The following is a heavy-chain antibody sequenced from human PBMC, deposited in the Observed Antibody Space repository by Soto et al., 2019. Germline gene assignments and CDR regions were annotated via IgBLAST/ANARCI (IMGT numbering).Heavy chain of an antibody. CDR1: GFTFINSA. CDR2: SSGRDGKT. V-gene: IGHV3-23*04. Sequence: EVQLVESGGDVVQPGGSLRLSCAASGFTFINSAMNWVRQAPGKGLEWVSVSSGRDGKTYYSDSVRGRFTISRDNSKSTLYLQMNSLRVEDTAVYYCAKGPTCGYWGQGTLVTVSS. J-gene: IGHJ4*02. CDR3: AKGPTCGY.